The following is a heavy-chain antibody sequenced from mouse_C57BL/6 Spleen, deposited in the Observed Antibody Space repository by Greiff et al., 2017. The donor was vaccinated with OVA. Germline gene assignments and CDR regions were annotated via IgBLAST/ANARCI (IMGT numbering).Heavy chain of an antibody. V-gene: IGHV1-53*01. J-gene: IGHJ4*01. CDR1: GYTFTSYW. Sequence: QVQLQQPGTDLVKPGASVKLSCKASGYTFTSYWMHWVKQRPGTGLEWIGNISPSTGGTYYNEKVTSKDTLTVDKSSSTTYMQLSNLTSEDSAVYYCARGVTSYYAMDYWGQGTSGTVSS. CDR2: ISPSTGGT. D-gene: IGHD2-1*01. CDR3: ARGVTSYYAMDY.